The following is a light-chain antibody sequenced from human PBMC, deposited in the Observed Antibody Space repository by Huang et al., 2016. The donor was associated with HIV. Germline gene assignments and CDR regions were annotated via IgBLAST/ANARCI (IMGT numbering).Light chain of an antibody. CDR1: HDIRNF. V-gene: IGKV1-33*01. CDR2: EAS. Sequence: DIQLPQSPVSLSVSVGDRVTISCLSGHDIRNFLNWDQQKPGKAPKLLIYEASYLQTGVPSRFSASGSGTDFTLTISSLHPEDLATYFCQQYESVPLTFGGGTKVQIK. CDR3: QQYESVPLT. J-gene: IGKJ4*01.